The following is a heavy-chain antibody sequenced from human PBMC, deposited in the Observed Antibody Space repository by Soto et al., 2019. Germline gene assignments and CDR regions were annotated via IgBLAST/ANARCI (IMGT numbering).Heavy chain of an antibody. CDR2: IYYSGST. CDR3: ARHSKSYYYYKDV. Sequence: SETLSLTCTVSGGSISSSSYYWGWIRQPPGKGLEWIGSIYYSGSTYYNPSLKSRVTISVDTSKNQFSLKLSSVTAADTAVYYWARHSKSYYYYKDVWGKGTTVTVSS. V-gene: IGHV4-39*01. J-gene: IGHJ6*03. CDR1: GGSISSSSYY.